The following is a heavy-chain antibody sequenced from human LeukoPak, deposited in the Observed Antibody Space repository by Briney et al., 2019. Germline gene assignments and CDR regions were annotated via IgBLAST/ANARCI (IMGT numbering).Heavy chain of an antibody. D-gene: IGHD3-22*01. V-gene: IGHV3-23*01. CDR3: AKSIGGRTYYYLATHFDY. Sequence: GGSLRLSCAASGFTFRNYAMSWVRQIPGKGLEWVSGISAGGSRTYYSDSVKGRFTISRDNSKNTLSLQMNTLRAEDTAVYYCAKSIGGRTYYYLATHFDYWGQGTLVTFSS. CDR2: ISAGGSRT. J-gene: IGHJ4*02. CDR1: GFTFRNYA.